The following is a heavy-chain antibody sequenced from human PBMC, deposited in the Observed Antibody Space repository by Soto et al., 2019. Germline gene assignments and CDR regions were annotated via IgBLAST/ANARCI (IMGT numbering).Heavy chain of an antibody. Sequence: PSETLSLTCTVSGGSISSAGYYWSWIRQHPGQGLEWIGYIYYTGSTYHNPSLKSRVTISVDTSENQFSLQLSSVTAADTAVYFFARVSPYFDCWGQGTQVTVSS. J-gene: IGHJ4*02. CDR2: IYYTGST. V-gene: IGHV4-31*03. CDR1: GGSISSAGYY. CDR3: ARVSPYFDC.